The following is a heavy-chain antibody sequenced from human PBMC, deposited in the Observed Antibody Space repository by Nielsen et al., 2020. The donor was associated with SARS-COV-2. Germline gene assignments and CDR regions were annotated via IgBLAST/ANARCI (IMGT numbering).Heavy chain of an antibody. CDR2: IIPIFGTA. CDR3: AREGSGVVPGPLGLGMWYLFYYMDV. J-gene: IGHJ6*03. V-gene: IGHV1-69*13. Sequence: SVKVSCKASGYTFTSYGISWVRQAPGQGREWMGGIIPIFGTANYAQKFQGRVTITADESTSTAYMELSSLRSEDTAVYYCAREGSGVVPGPLGLGMWYLFYYMDVWGKGTTVTVSS. CDR1: GYTFTSYG. D-gene: IGHD2-2*01.